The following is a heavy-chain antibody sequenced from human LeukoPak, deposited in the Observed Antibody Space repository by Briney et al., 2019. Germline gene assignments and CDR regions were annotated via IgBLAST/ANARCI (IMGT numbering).Heavy chain of an antibody. J-gene: IGHJ4*02. V-gene: IGHV4-39*01. D-gene: IGHD2-2*01. CDR3: ARRCSSTSCYPGTDY. CDR2: IYYSGST. CDR1: GGSISSSSYY. Sequence: SETLSLTCTVSGGSISSSSYYWGWIRQPPGKGLEWIGSIYYSGSTYYNPSLKSRVTISVDTSKNQFSLKLSSVTAADTAVYYCARRCSSTSCYPGTDYWGQGTLVTVSS.